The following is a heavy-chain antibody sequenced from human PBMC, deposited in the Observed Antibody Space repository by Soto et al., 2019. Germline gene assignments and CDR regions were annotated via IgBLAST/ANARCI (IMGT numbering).Heavy chain of an antibody. CDR1: GFTFSSYE. Sequence: WGSLRLSCATSGFTFSSYEINWVRQAPGKGLEWVSYISSSGSTIYYADSVKGRFTISRDNAKNSLYLQMDSLRAEDTAVYYCARDQEAGSFFPYYYGMDVWGQGTTVTVSS. J-gene: IGHJ6*02. CDR2: ISSSGSTI. CDR3: ARDQEAGSFFPYYYGMDV. V-gene: IGHV3-48*03. D-gene: IGHD6-13*01.